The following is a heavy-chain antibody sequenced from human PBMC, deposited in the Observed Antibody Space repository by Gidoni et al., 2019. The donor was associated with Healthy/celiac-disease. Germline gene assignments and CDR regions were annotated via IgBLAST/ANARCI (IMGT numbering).Heavy chain of an antibody. CDR3: ARGPGWFDP. V-gene: IGHV4-34*01. CDR2: INHNGSP. Sequence: QVQLQQWRAGLLKPSETLSLTRSVYGGFFSRYYWSWIRQPPGKGLEWLGEINHNGSPHCNPALKSGVTISVDTSKNRFSRKLSCVTAADTGGDYWARGPGWFDPWGQGTLVTVSS. CDR1: GGFFSRYY. J-gene: IGHJ5*02.